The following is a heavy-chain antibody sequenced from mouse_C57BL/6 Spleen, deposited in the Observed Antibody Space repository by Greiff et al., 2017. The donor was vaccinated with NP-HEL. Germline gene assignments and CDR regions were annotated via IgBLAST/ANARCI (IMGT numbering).Heavy chain of an antibody. D-gene: IGHD1-1*01. Sequence: QVQLQQPGAELVMPGASVKLSCKASGYTFTSYWMHWVKQRPGQGLEWIGEIDPSDSYTNYNQKFKGKSTLTVDKSSSTAYMQLSSLTSEDSAVYYCARSDGSRFRAMDYWGQGTSVTVSS. CDR3: ARSDGSRFRAMDY. J-gene: IGHJ4*01. CDR2: IDPSDSYT. V-gene: IGHV1-69*01. CDR1: GYTFTSYW.